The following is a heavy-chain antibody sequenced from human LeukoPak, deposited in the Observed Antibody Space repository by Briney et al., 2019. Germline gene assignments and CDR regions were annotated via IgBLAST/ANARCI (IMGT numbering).Heavy chain of an antibody. CDR3: APNSGYSSGWFIG. J-gene: IGHJ4*02. D-gene: IGHD6-19*01. CDR2: VNPNSGGR. Sequence: ASVKVSCKAPGYTFTAKYLHWVRQAPGQGLEWMGWVNPNSGGRTYAQKFRGRVAMTSDTSINTAYMELETLTSDDTAVYYCAPNSGYSSGWFIGWGQGTLVIVSS. V-gene: IGHV1-2*02. CDR1: GYTFTAKY.